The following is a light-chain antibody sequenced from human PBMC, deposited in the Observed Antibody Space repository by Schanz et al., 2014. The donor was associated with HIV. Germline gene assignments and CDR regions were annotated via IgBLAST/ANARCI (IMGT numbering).Light chain of an antibody. CDR1: QGIGND. Sequence: DIQMTQSPSSLSASVGDRVTLTCRASQGIGNDLDWYQQKPGKAPKRLIYAASSLQSGVPSRFSGSGSGTEFTLTISSLQPEDFATYYCQHYYSYPYTFGQGTEVEIK. CDR3: QHYYSYPYT. CDR2: AAS. V-gene: IGKV1-17*01. J-gene: IGKJ2*01.